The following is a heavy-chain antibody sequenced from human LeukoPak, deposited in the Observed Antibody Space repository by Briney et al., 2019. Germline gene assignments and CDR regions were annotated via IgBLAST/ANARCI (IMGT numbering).Heavy chain of an antibody. V-gene: IGHV4-61*01. D-gene: IGHD3-9*01. Sequence: SETLSLTCTVSGGSVSSGSYYWSWIRQPPGKGLEWIGYIYYSGSTNYNPSLKSRVTISVDTSKNQFSLKLSSVTAADTAVYYCARGVLRYFDWLTWSGHAFDIWGQGTMVTVSS. J-gene: IGHJ3*02. CDR3: ARGVLRYFDWLTWSGHAFDI. CDR1: GGSVSSGSYY. CDR2: IYYSGST.